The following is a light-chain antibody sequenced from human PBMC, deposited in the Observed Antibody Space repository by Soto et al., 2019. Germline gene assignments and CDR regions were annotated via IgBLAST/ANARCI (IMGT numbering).Light chain of an antibody. V-gene: IGKV3-20*01. CDR3: QQYAKAPLT. CDR2: GAS. J-gene: IGKJ1*01. Sequence: EIVLTHSPGTLSLSPEERATLSCRVSQIVSDNYLAWYQQKPGQAPRLVVYGASSRATGVPDRFSASGSGTDFTLTISRLEPEDFAVYYCQQYAKAPLTFGQGTKVDI. CDR1: QIVSDNY.